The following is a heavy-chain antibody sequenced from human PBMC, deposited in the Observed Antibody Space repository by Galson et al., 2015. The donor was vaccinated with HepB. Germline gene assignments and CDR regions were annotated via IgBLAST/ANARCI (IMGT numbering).Heavy chain of an antibody. Sequence: QSGAEAKKPGKSLRISCKGSGYRFTNYWISWVRQMPGKGLEWMGRIDPSDSYIKYSPSFQGHVPISADKSISTAYLQWSSLKASDTAMYYCATSYYYDSSGYKGAIDYWGQGTLVTVSP. D-gene: IGHD3-22*01. J-gene: IGHJ4*02. V-gene: IGHV5-10-1*01. CDR3: ATSYYYDSSGYKGAIDY. CDR1: GYRFTNYW. CDR2: IDPSDSYI.